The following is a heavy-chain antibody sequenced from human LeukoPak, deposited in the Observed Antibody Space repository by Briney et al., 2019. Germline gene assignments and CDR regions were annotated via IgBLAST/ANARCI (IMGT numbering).Heavy chain of an antibody. CDR1: GYSISSTYY. J-gene: IGHJ3*02. Sequence: SETLSLTCTVSGYSISSTYYWGWIRQPPGKGLEWIASISHSGSTYYSPSLKSRVTMSIDTSKNQFSLKLSSVTAADTAVYYCARGDAYSSGWGAFDIWGPGTMVTVSS. CDR2: ISHSGST. V-gene: IGHV4-38-2*02. D-gene: IGHD6-19*01. CDR3: ARGDAYSSGWGAFDI.